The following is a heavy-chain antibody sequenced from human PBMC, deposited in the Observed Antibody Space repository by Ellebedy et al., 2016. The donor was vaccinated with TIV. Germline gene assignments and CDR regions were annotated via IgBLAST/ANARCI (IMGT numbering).Heavy chain of an antibody. CDR3: ARTDLRYGMDV. Sequence: GSLRLSXVVSGGSISSSNWWSWVRQSPGKGLEWIGEIYHSGSTNYNPSLKSRVTISADTSKNQISLKLRSVTAADTALYYCARTDLRYGMDVWGHGTTVTVSS. D-gene: IGHD3/OR15-3a*01. J-gene: IGHJ6*02. CDR2: IYHSGST. V-gene: IGHV4-4*02. CDR1: GGSISSSNW.